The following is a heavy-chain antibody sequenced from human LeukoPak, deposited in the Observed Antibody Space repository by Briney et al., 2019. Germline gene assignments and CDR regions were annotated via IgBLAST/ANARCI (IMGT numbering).Heavy chain of an antibody. V-gene: IGHV1-2*02. CDR2: INPNSGGT. D-gene: IGHD5-18*01. CDR3: ARDKKGGILDTAMVP. J-gene: IGHJ5*02. Sequence: ASVTVSCKAAGYTFTGYYMNWVRQAPGQGLEWMGWINPNSGGTNDAQKFQGRVTMTRDTSISTAYMELSRLRSDDTAVYYCARDKKGGILDTAMVPWGQGTLVTVSS. CDR1: GYTFTGYY.